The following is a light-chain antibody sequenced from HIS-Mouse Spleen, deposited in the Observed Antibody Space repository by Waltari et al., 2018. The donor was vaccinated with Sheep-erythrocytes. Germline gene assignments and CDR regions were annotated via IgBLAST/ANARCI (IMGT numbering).Light chain of an antibody. Sequence: AIQLTQSPSSLSASVGDRVTITCRASQGISSALAWYQQKPGKAPKLLIYDASSLESGVPSRFIGSGSGTDFTLTSSSLQPEDFATYYCLQHNSYPHTFGQGTKLEIK. CDR1: QGISSA. CDR3: LQHNSYPHT. J-gene: IGKJ2*01. CDR2: DAS. V-gene: IGKV1-13*02.